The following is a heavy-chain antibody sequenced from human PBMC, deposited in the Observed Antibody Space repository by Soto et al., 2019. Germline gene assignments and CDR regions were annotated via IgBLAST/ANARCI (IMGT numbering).Heavy chain of an antibody. J-gene: IGHJ4*02. CDR1: GFTFSSYG. D-gene: IGHD4-17*01. Sequence: QVQLVESGGGVVQPGRSLRLSCAASGFTFSSYGMHWVRQAPGKGLEWVAVIWYDGSNKYYADSVKGRFTISRDNSKNTLDLQMNSLRAEDTAVYYCARYADYGDYVFYWGQGTLVTVSS. CDR3: ARYADYGDYVFY. V-gene: IGHV3-33*01. CDR2: IWYDGSNK.